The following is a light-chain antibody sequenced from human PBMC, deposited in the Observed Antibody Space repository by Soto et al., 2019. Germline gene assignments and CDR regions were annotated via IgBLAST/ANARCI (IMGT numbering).Light chain of an antibody. CDR1: SSDVGGYNY. Sequence: QSALTQPRSVSGSPGQSVAFSCTGTSSDVGGYNYVSWYQQHPGKAPKLMIYDVTKRPSGVPDRFSGSRSGNTASLTISGLQAEDEDDYYCCSYAGSYTWVFGGGTQLTVL. J-gene: IGLJ3*02. CDR3: CSYAGSYTWV. CDR2: DVT. V-gene: IGLV2-11*01.